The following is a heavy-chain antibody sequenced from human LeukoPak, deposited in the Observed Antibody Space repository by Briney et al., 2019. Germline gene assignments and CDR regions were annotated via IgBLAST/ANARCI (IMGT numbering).Heavy chain of an antibody. D-gene: IGHD3-9*01. CDR1: GFTVSSNY. CDR2: IYSGGST. Sequence: PGGSLRLSCAASGFTVSSNYMSWVRQAPGKGLEWVSVIYSGGSTYYADSVKGRFTISRDNSKNTLYLQMNSLRAEDTAVYYCARARYYDILTDYFFDYWGQGTLVTVSS. CDR3: ARARYYDILTDYFFDY. V-gene: IGHV3-53*01. J-gene: IGHJ4*02.